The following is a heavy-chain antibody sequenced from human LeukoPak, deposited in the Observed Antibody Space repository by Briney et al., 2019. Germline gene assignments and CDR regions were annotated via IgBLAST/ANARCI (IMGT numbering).Heavy chain of an antibody. CDR1: GYTFASYG. CDR3: ARDVLRYFDWLNNWFDP. D-gene: IGHD3-9*01. Sequence: ASVKVSCKASGYTFASYGISWVRQAPGQGREWMGWISAYNGNTNYAQKLQGRVTMTTDTSTSTAYMELRSLRSDDTAVYYCARDVLRYFDWLNNWFDPWGQGTLVTVSS. CDR2: ISAYNGNT. J-gene: IGHJ5*02. V-gene: IGHV1-18*04.